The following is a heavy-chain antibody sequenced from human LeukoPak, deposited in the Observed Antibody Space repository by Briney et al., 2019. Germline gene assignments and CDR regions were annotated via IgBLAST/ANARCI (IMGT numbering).Heavy chain of an antibody. CDR2: ISYDGSNK. V-gene: IGHV3-30-3*01. Sequence: GGSLRLSCAASGFTFSSYAMHWVRQAPGKGLEWVAVISYDGSNKYYADSVKGRFTISRDNSKNTLYLQMNSLRAEDTAVYYCASEIVVVVAGLDPWGQGTLVIVSS. D-gene: IGHD2-15*01. CDR3: ASEIVVVVAGLDP. CDR1: GFTFSSYA. J-gene: IGHJ5*02.